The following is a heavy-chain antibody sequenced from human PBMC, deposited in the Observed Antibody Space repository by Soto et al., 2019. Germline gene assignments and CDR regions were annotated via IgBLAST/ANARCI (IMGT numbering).Heavy chain of an antibody. V-gene: IGHV4-59*01. Sequence: SETLSLTCTVSGGSIISGYWSWIRQPPGKGLEWIGYISYSGNTNYNPSLKSRVTMSVDTPKNQFSLRLSSVTTADTAVYYCAGLRGYAGSTIDYWGQGTLVTVSS. CDR2: ISYSGNT. D-gene: IGHD2-15*01. CDR1: GGSIISGY. CDR3: AGLRGYAGSTIDY. J-gene: IGHJ4*02.